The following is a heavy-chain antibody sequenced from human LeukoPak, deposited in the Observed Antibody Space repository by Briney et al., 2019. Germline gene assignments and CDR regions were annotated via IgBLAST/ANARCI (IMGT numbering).Heavy chain of an antibody. V-gene: IGHV3-21*01. D-gene: IGHD1-26*01. Sequence: PGGSLRLSCAASGFTFSSYSMNWVRQAPGKGLEWVSSISSSSSYIYYADSVKGRFTISRDNAKNSLYLQMNSLRAEDTAVYYCARDFAVAEWGLLNPPPDYWGQGTLVTVSS. J-gene: IGHJ4*02. CDR3: ARDFAVAEWGLLNPPPDY. CDR1: GFTFSSYS. CDR2: ISSSSSYI.